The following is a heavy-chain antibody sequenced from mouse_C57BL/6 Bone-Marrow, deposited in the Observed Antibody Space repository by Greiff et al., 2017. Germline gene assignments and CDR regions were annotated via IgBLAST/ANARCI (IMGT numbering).Heavy chain of an antibody. D-gene: IGHD4-1*01. V-gene: IGHV1-15*01. J-gene: IGHJ3*01. CDR1: GYTFTDYE. Sequence: QVQLQQSGAELVRPGASVTLSCKASGYTFTDYEMHWVKQTPVHGLEWIGAIDPETGGTAYNQKFKGKAILTADKSSSTAYMELRSLTSEDSAVYYCTRSGTGWFAYWGQGTLVTVSA. CDR3: TRSGTGWFAY. CDR2: IDPETGGT.